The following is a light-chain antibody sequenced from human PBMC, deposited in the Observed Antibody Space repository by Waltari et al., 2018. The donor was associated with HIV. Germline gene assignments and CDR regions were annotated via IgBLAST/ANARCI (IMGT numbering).Light chain of an antibody. Sequence: DIVMTQSPDSLAVSLGERATINCKSSQSVLYSSNNKNYLACYKQKPGQTPNVPIYWASTRESGGPGRFSGSGSGTDFSLTSSSVQAEGVAVYYCQQYYTTLITFGQGTRLEIK. V-gene: IGKV4-1*01. CDR1: QSVLYSSNNKNY. CDR2: WAS. J-gene: IGKJ5*01. CDR3: QQYYTTLIT.